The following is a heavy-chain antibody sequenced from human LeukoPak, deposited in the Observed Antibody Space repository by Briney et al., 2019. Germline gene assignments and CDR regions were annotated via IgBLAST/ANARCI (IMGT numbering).Heavy chain of an antibody. J-gene: IGHJ4*02. D-gene: IGHD3-22*01. V-gene: IGHV4-30-4*01. Sequence: PSQTLSLTCAVSGASISSDGYSWSWIRQPPGKGLEWIGYIYYSGSTYYNPSLKSRVTISVDTSKNQFSLKLSSVTAADTAVYYCARGPFITMIDYWGQGTLVTVSS. CDR2: IYYSGST. CDR1: GASISSDGYS. CDR3: ARGPFITMIDY.